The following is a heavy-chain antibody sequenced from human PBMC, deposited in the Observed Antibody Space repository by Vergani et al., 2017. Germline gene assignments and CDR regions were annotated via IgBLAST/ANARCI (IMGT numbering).Heavy chain of an antibody. V-gene: IGHV3-9*01. CDR1: GFTFDDYA. D-gene: IGHD6-13*01. CDR3: AKASRGAAAGHFYYYYYGVDV. Sequence: EVQLVESGGGLVQPGRSLRLSCAASGFTFDDYAMHWVRQAPGKGLEWVSGISWNSGSIGYADSVKGRFTISRDNAKNSLYLQMNSLIAEDTALYYCAKASRGAAAGHFYYYYYGVDVWGQGTTVTVSS. J-gene: IGHJ6*02. CDR2: ISWNSGSI.